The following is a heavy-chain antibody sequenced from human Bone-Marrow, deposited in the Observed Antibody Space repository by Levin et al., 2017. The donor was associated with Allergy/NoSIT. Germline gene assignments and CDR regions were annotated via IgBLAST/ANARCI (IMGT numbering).Heavy chain of an antibody. CDR1: GGSISSGDYY. J-gene: IGHJ4*02. Sequence: SETLSLTCTVSGGSISSGDYYWSWIRQPPGKGLEWIGYIYYSGSTYYNPSLKSRVTISVDTSKNQFSLKLSSVTAADTAVYYCARWVIPEYYFDYWGQGTLVTVAA. CDR3: ARWVIPEYYFDY. V-gene: IGHV4-30-4*01. D-gene: IGHD2-21*01. CDR2: IYYSGST.